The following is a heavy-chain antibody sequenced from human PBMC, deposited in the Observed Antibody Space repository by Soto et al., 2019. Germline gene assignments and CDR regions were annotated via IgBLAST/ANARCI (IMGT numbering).Heavy chain of an antibody. D-gene: IGHD4-4*01. J-gene: IGHJ3*02. CDR2: ISGSGGST. V-gene: IGHV3-23*01. CDR1: GFTFSSYA. CDR3: AKLTDLHDDFDI. Sequence: PGGSLRLSCAASGFTFSSYAMSWVRQAPGKGLEWVSTISGSGGSTYYADSVKGRFTISRDNSKNTLYLQMNSLKAKDTTAYYGAKLTDLHDDFDIWGQETMVTTSS.